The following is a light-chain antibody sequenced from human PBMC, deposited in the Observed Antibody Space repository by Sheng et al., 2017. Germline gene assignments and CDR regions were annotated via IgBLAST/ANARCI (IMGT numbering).Light chain of an antibody. Sequence: EIVLTQSPGTLSLSPGERATLSCRASHSIFSSHLAWYQHNPGQAPRLLIYGASSRATGIPDRFSGSGSGTDFTLTISRLEPEDFAVYYCQQYGRSQTFGQGTKVEVK. CDR3: QQYGRSQT. CDR2: GAS. CDR1: HSIFSSH. J-gene: IGKJ1*01. V-gene: IGKV3-20*01.